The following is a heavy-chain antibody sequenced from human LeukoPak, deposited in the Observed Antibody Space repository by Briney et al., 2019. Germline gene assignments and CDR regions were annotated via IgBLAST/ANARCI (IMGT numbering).Heavy chain of an antibody. Sequence: PGGSLRLSCAASDFTFSDFWMARVRQAPGKRLEWVAIIKQDGSETHYVDSVKGRFSISRDNAENSLYLQMNSLRGEDTALYYCVRGSGWLLDSWGQGTLVTVSS. CDR2: IKQDGSET. CDR3: VRGSGWLLDS. D-gene: IGHD6-19*01. V-gene: IGHV3-7*04. CDR1: DFTFSDFW. J-gene: IGHJ5*01.